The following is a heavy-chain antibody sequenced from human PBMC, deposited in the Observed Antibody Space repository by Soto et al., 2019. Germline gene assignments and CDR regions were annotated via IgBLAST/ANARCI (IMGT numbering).Heavy chain of an antibody. D-gene: IGHD3-3*01. Sequence: PSETLSLTCTVSGGSISSYYWSWIRQPPGKGLEWIGYIYYSGSTNYNPSLKSRVTISVDTSKNQFPLKLSSVTAADTAVYYCARVGYAGYYDFWSGYREAYFDYWGQGTLVTVSS. CDR1: GGSISSYY. V-gene: IGHV4-59*01. CDR3: ARVGYAGYYDFWSGYREAYFDY. J-gene: IGHJ4*02. CDR2: IYYSGST.